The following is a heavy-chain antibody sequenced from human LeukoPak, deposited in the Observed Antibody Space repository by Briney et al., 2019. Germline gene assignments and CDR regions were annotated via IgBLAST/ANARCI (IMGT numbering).Heavy chain of an antibody. V-gene: IGHV3-23*01. CDR2: ISGSGGST. Sequence: GGSLRLSCAASGFTFSSYAMSWVRQAPGKGLEWVSAISGSGGSTYYADSVKGRFTIPRDNSKNTLYLQMNSLRAEDTAVYYCAKPSHYYDSSGSPYYFDYWGQGTLVTVSS. J-gene: IGHJ4*02. D-gene: IGHD3-22*01. CDR3: AKPSHYYDSSGSPYYFDY. CDR1: GFTFSSYA.